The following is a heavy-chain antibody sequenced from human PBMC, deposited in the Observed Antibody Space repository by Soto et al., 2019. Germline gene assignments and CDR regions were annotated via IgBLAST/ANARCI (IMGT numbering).Heavy chain of an antibody. J-gene: IGHJ3*02. Sequence: ASVKVSCKASGYTFTSYAMHWVRQAPGQRLEWMGWINAGNGNTKYSQKFPGRVTITRDTSASTTYMELSSLRSEDTAVYYCARVELVPRFGAFDIWGQGTMVTVSS. CDR1: GYTFTSYA. V-gene: IGHV1-3*01. CDR2: INAGNGNT. D-gene: IGHD6-6*01. CDR3: ARVELVPRFGAFDI.